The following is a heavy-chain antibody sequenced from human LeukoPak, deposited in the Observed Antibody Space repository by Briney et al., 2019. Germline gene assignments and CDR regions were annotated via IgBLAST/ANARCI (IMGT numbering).Heavy chain of an antibody. Sequence: SETLSLTCTVSGGSISSYYWSWIRQPPGKGLEWIGRIYTSGSTNYNPSLKSRVTMSVDTSKNQFSLKLSSVTAADTAVYYCARVPRYCSSTSCPSGAFDIWGQGTMVTVSS. J-gene: IGHJ3*02. V-gene: IGHV4-4*07. CDR2: IYTSGST. CDR1: GGSISSYY. D-gene: IGHD2-2*01. CDR3: ARVPRYCSSTSCPSGAFDI.